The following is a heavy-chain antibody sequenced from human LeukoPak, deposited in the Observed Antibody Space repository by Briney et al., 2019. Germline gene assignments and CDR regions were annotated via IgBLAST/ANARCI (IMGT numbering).Heavy chain of an antibody. Sequence: SETLSLTCTVSGGSISSYYWSWIRQPPGKGLGWIGYIYYSGSTNYNPSLKSRVTISVDTSKNQFSLKLSSVTAADTAVYYCARESTAAGNYYYYGMDVWGQGTTVTVSS. CDR2: IYYSGST. V-gene: IGHV4-59*01. D-gene: IGHD6-13*01. J-gene: IGHJ6*02. CDR1: GGSISSYY. CDR3: ARESTAAGNYYYYGMDV.